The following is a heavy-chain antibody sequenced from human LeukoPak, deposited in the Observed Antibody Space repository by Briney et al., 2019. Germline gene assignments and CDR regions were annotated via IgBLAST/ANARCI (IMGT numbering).Heavy chain of an antibody. CDR1: GYTFTSYY. J-gene: IGHJ6*03. CDR3: AGSGYEPSYYYYYYMDV. CDR2: INPSGGST. V-gene: IGHV1-46*01. D-gene: IGHD5-12*01. Sequence: ASVKVSCKASGYTFTSYYMHWVRQAPGQGLEWMGIINPSGGSTSYAQKFQGRVTMTRDTSTSTVYMELSSLRSEDTAVYYCAGSGYEPSYYYYYYMDVWGKGTTVTVSS.